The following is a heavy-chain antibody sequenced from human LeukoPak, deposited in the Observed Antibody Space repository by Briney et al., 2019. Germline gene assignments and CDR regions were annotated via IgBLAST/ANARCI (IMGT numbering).Heavy chain of an antibody. CDR3: ARGRRGGGYTLYY. CDR2: MNPNNGCT. V-gene: IGHV1-8*01. CDR1: GDAFTGSD. D-gene: IGHD5-24*01. J-gene: IGHJ4*02. Sequence: ASVKVSCKASGDAFTGSDFYWVRQATGQGLEWMGWMNPNNGCTGYAQKFQGRVTMTRNTSISTAYMELSSLIFDDTAVYYCARGRRGGGYTLYYWGQGTQVAVAS.